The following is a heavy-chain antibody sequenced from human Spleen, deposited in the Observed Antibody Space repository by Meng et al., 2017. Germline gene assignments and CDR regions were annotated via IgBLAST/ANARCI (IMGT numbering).Heavy chain of an antibody. D-gene: IGHD3-3*01. CDR1: GYTFIGYW. CDR2: INPNNGDT. Sequence: ASVKVSCKASGYTFIGYWLHWVRQVPGQGLEWMGRINPNNGDTSCAQKSQGRVTMTRDTSISTAYMELSGLRSDDTAVYYCNTILEVADFYFDYWGQGTLVTVSS. V-gene: IGHV1-2*06. CDR3: NTILEVADFYFDY. J-gene: IGHJ4*02.